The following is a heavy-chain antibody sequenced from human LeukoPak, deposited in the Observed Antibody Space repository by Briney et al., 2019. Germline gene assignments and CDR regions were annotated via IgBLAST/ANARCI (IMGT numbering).Heavy chain of an antibody. CDR3: AKDRDSSGY. D-gene: IGHD3-22*01. J-gene: IGHJ4*02. Sequence: GGSLRLSCAASGFTVSSNYMSWVRQAPGKGLEWVSAISGSGGSTYYADSVKGRFTISRDNSKNTLYLQMNSLRAEDTAVYYCAKDRDSSGYWGQGTLVTVSS. CDR2: ISGSGGST. V-gene: IGHV3-23*01. CDR1: GFTVSSNY.